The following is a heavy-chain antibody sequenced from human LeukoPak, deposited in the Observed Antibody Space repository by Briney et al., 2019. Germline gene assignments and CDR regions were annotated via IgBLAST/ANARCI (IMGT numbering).Heavy chain of an antibody. Sequence: APVKVSCKASGGTFSSYAISWVRQAPGQGLEWMGRIIPIFGIANYAQKFQGRVTITADKSTSTAYMELSSLRSEDTAVYYCARGMTTVTTWWFDPWGQGTLVTVSS. V-gene: IGHV1-69*04. CDR3: ARGMTTVTTWWFDP. J-gene: IGHJ5*02. CDR1: GGTFSSYA. D-gene: IGHD4-17*01. CDR2: IIPIFGIA.